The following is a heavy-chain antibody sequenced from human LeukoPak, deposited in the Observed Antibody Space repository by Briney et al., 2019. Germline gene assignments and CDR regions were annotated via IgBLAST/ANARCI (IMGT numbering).Heavy chain of an antibody. Sequence: PGGSLRLSCAASGFTFSNYGIHWVRQAPGKGLEWVSMISFDGSNKNYADSVRGRFTISRDNSKNTAYLQMNSLRPEDTAVYYCAPGCSSASCYGRWGQGTLVTVSS. D-gene: IGHD2-2*01. CDR1: GFTFSNYG. J-gene: IGHJ4*02. V-gene: IGHV3-30*03. CDR2: ISFDGSNK. CDR3: APGCSSASCYGR.